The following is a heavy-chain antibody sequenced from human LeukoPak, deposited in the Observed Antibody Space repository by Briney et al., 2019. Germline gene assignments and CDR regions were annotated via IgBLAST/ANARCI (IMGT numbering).Heavy chain of an antibody. CDR1: GFTVHSNY. CDR3: AKEPRHCGGDCFSLLDY. CDR2: ISSSSSTI. D-gene: IGHD2-21*02. J-gene: IGHJ4*02. V-gene: IGHV3-48*01. Sequence: GGSLRLSCAASGFTVHSNYMSWVRQAPGQGLEWVSYISSSSSTIYYADSVKGRFTISRDDSKNTLYLQMNSLRPEDTAVFYCAKEPRHCGGDCFSLLDYWGQGTLVTVSS.